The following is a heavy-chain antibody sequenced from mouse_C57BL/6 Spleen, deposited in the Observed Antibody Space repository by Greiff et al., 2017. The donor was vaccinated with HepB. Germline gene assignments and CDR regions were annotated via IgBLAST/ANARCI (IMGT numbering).Heavy chain of an antibody. CDR2: ISYDGSN. CDR3: AREWGIYYDYDGGFAY. D-gene: IGHD2-4*01. CDR1: GYSITSGYY. Sequence: DVKLQESGPGLVKPSQSLSLTCSVTGYSITSGYYWNWIRQFPGNKLEWMGYISYDGSNNSNPSLKNRISITRDTSKNQFFLKLNSVTTVDTATYYWAREWGIYYDYDGGFAYWGQGTLVTVSA. V-gene: IGHV3-6*01. J-gene: IGHJ3*01.